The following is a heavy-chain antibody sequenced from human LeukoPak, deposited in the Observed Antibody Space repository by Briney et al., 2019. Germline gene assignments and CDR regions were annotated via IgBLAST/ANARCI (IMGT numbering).Heavy chain of an antibody. V-gene: IGHV3-48*02. J-gene: IGHJ6*02. D-gene: IGHD3-10*01. CDR1: RFTFSTYS. CDR2: ISSSCSTI. CDR3: ARGRWEDVLDRGVIIPKTPYYYYCYAMDV. Sequence: GGSLRLSCAASRFTFSTYSMNCVRQAPGKGLEWVSYISSSCSTIYYADSVTGRFTISRDNAKNSLYLQMNSLRDEDTAVFYCARGRWEDVLDRGVIIPKTPYYYYCYAMDVWGQGTPVTV.